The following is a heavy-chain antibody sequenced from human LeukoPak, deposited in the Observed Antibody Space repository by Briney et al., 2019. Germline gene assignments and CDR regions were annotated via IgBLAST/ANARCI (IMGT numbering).Heavy chain of an antibody. CDR2: ISYDGSNK. J-gene: IGHJ4*02. V-gene: IGHV3-30-3*01. CDR3: ARVWDRGPFDY. Sequence: GGSLRLSCAASGFTFSSYAMHWVRQAPGKGLEWVAVISYDGSNKHYADSVKGRFTISRDNSKNTLYLQMNSLRAEDTAVYYCARVWDRGPFDYWGQGTLVTVSS. CDR1: GFTFSSYA. D-gene: IGHD1-26*01.